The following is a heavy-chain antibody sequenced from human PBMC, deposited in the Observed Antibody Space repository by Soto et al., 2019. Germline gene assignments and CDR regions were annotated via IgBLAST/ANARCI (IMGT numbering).Heavy chain of an antibody. D-gene: IGHD3-10*01. Sequence: PSETLSLTCTVSGGSISSYYWSWIRQPPGKGLEWIGYIYYSGSTNYNPSLKSRVTISVDTSKNQFSLKLSSVTAADTAVYYCARGWGYGSGSYYGPYYYYGMDVWGQGTKVTVS. CDR1: GGSISSYY. J-gene: IGHJ6*02. V-gene: IGHV4-59*01. CDR2: IYYSGST. CDR3: ARGWGYGSGSYYGPYYYYGMDV.